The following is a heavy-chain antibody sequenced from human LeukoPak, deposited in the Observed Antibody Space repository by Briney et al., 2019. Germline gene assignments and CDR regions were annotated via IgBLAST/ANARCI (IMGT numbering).Heavy chain of an antibody. CDR1: GGTFSSYA. Sequence: SVKVSCKASGGTFSSYAISWVRQAPGQGLEWMGGIIPIFGTANYAQKFQGRVTITADESTSTAYMELSSLRSEDTAVYYCARGRGLITGTTTFDYWGQGTLVTVSS. D-gene: IGHD1-20*01. V-gene: IGHV1-69*13. CDR3: ARGRGLITGTTTFDY. J-gene: IGHJ4*02. CDR2: IIPIFGTA.